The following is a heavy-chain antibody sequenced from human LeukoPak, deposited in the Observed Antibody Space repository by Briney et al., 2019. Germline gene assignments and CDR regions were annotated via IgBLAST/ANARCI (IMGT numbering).Heavy chain of an antibody. CDR3: ARDLERTTGEDY. D-gene: IGHD7-27*01. CDR1: GYTFTGYF. CDR2: INRNSGGT. J-gene: IGHJ4*02. Sequence: GASVNVSCKASGYTFTGYFMHWVRQAPGQGLEWMGWINRNSGGTNYAQKFKGSVTMTRDTAISTVYMELNRLRADDTAVYYCARDLERTTGEDYWGQGTLVTVSS. V-gene: IGHV1-2*02.